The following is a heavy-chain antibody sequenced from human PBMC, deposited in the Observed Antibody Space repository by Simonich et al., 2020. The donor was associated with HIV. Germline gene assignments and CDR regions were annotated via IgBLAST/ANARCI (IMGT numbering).Heavy chain of an antibody. CDR3: TRRSGYDFDY. D-gene: IGHD5-12*01. Sequence: QVQLQQWGAGLLKPSETLSFTCAVYGGSFSGYYWSWIRQPPGKGLEWFGEINHSGSTNYNPSLKRRVTISVDTSKNQFSLKLSSVTAADTAMYYCTRRSGYDFDYWGQGTLVTVSS. J-gene: IGHJ4*02. CDR1: GGSFSGYY. CDR2: INHSGST. V-gene: IGHV4-34*01.